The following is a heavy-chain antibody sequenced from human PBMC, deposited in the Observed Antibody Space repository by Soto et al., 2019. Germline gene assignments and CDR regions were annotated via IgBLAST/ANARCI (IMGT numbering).Heavy chain of an antibody. D-gene: IGHD3-22*01. Sequence: QVQLVQSGAEVKKPGSSVKVSCKASGGTFSSYTISWVRQAPGQGLEWMGRIIPILGIANYAQKFQGRVTITADKAASAAYMEMCSVRSEETAVYYCARLDSSVYGWFDPWGQGTLVTGYS. CDR1: GGTFSSYT. J-gene: IGHJ5*02. V-gene: IGHV1-69*02. CDR3: ARLDSSVYGWFDP. CDR2: IIPILGIA.